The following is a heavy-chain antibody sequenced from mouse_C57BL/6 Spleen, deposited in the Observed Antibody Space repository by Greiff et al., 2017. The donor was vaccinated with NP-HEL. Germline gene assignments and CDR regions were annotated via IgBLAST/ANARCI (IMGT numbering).Heavy chain of an antibody. J-gene: IGHJ1*03. V-gene: IGHV1-5*01. CDR2: IYPGNSDP. CDR3: TRWYYYGSQNWYFDV. D-gene: IGHD1-1*01. CDR1: GYTFTSYW. Sequence: EVQLQQSGTVLARPGASVKMSCKTSGYTFTSYWMHWVKQRPGQGLEWIGAIYPGNSDPSYNQKFKGKAKLTAVTSASTAYMELSSLTNEDSAVYYCTRWYYYGSQNWYFDVWGTGTTVTVSS.